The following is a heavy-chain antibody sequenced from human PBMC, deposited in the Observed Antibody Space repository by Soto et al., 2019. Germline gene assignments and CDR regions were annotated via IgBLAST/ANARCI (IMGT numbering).Heavy chain of an antibody. CDR3: TRDYSRMDYYYGMDV. V-gene: IGHV4-30-4*01. CDR1: GGSISSGDYY. Sequence: TLSLTCTVSGGSISSGDYYWSWIRQPPGKGLEWIGYIYYSGSTYYNPSLKSRVTISVDTSKNQFSLKLSSVTAADTAVYYCTRDYSRMDYYYGMDVWGQGTTVTVSS. D-gene: IGHD2-15*01. CDR2: IYYSGST. J-gene: IGHJ6*02.